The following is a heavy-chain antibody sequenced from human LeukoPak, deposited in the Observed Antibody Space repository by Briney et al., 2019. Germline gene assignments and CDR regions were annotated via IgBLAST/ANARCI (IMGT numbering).Heavy chain of an antibody. Sequence: GTSVKVSCKASGFTFTSSAMQWVRQARGQRLEWIGWIVVGSGNTNYAQKFQERVTITRDMSTSTAYMELSSLRAEDTAVYYCARAVRTYDSSGDYLDAFDIWGQGTMVTVSS. CDR3: ARAVRTYDSSGDYLDAFDI. CDR1: GFTFTSSA. J-gene: IGHJ3*02. CDR2: IVVGSGNT. V-gene: IGHV1-58*02. D-gene: IGHD3-22*01.